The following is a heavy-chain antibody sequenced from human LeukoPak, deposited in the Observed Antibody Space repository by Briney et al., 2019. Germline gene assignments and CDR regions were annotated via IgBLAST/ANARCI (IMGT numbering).Heavy chain of an antibody. V-gene: IGHV1-69*06. CDR3: ARESGGVSSSRHYYYGMDV. D-gene: IGHD6-13*01. CDR2: VIPIFGTA. CDR1: AGTFSSYA. Sequence: ASVKVSCKASAGTFSSYAISWVRQAPGQGLEWMGGVIPIFGTANYAQKFQGRVTITADKSTSTAYMELSSLRSEDTAVYYCARESGGVSSSRHYYYGMDVWGQGTTVTVSS. J-gene: IGHJ6*02.